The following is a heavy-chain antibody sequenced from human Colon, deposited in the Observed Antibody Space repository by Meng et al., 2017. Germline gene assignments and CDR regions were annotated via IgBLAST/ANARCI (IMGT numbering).Heavy chain of an antibody. CDR3: ARGNFPRVTMVRGATNAFDI. CDR1: GFTFSSYA. Sequence: GESLKISCAASGFTFSSYAMHWVRQAPGKGLEWVAVISYDGSNKYYADSVKGRFTISRDNSKNTLYLQMNSLRTEDTAVYYCARGNFPRVTMVRGATNAFDIWGQGTMVTVSS. D-gene: IGHD3-10*01. CDR2: ISYDGSNK. V-gene: IGHV3-30*01. J-gene: IGHJ3*02.